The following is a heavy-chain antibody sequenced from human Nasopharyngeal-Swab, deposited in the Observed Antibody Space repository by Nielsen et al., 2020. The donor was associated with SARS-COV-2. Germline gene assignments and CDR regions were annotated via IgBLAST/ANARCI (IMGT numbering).Heavy chain of an antibody. V-gene: IGHV1-8*01. Sequence: WVRQVPGQGLEGMGWMNPNSGNTGYAQKFQGRVTMTRNTSISTAYMELSSLRSEDTAVYYCARTRWIAGAGSRKEEEEEREGGGKG. D-gene: IGHD6-19*01. J-gene: IGHJ6*03. CDR2: MNPNSGNT. CDR3: ARTRWIAGAGSRKEEEEEREG.